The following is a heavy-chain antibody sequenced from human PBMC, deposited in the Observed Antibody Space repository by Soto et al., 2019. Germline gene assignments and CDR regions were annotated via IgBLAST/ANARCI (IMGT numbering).Heavy chain of an antibody. Sequence: QVQLVETGGGVVQPGRSLRLSCAASGFTFSSYGMHCVRQAPGKGLEWVGVTWYDGSNKYYADSVKGRFTISRDNSKNTLYLQMNSLRAEDTAVYYCAREAFGSTDIVVVPAARNWFDPWGQGTLVTVSS. J-gene: IGHJ5*02. V-gene: IGHV3-33*01. D-gene: IGHD2-2*01. CDR3: AREAFGSTDIVVVPAARNWFDP. CDR1: GFTFSSYG. CDR2: TWYDGSNK.